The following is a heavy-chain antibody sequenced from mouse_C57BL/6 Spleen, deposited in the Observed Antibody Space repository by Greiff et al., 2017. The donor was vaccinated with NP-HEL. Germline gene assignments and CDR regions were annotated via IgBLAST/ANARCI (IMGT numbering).Heavy chain of an antibody. CDR2: IDPEDGET. V-gene: IGHV14-2*01. D-gene: IGHD2-1*01. J-gene: IGHJ2*01. CDR1: GFNIKDYY. Sequence: DVKLQESGAELVKPGASVKLSCTASGFNIKDYYMHWVKQRTEHGLEWIGRIDPEDGETKYAPKFQGKATITADTSSNTAYLQLSSLTSEDTAVYYCARSSIGNYYFDYWGQGTTLTVSS. CDR3: ARSSIGNYYFDY.